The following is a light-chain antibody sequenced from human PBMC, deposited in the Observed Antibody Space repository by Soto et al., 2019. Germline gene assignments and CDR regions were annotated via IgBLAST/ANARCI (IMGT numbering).Light chain of an antibody. CDR1: QSVSYY. V-gene: IGKV3-11*01. J-gene: IGKJ4*01. CDR3: QQRSNWPRLT. CDR2: DAS. Sequence: IVLTQSPATLSLSPGDRATLSCRASQSVSYYLAWYQQKPSQAPRLLIYDASNRATGVPARFSGSGSGTDFTLTISTLEPEDSAVYYCQQRSNWPRLTFGGGTKVEIK.